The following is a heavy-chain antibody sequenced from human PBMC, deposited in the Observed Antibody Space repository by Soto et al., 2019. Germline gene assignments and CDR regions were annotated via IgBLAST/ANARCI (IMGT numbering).Heavy chain of an antibody. CDR1: GFTVSNYG. V-gene: IGHV3-33*01. J-gene: IGHJ3*02. D-gene: IGHD5-12*01. Sequence: QVQLVESGGGVVQPGQSLRLSCAASGFTVSNYGMHWVRQAPGKGLEWVAVIWKDGNNKYYRDSVKGRFTISRDNSKNTLELQMSSLRGEDTAVYYCARGEAWPEEAFDIWGQGTMVTVSS. CDR2: IWKDGNNK. CDR3: ARGEAWPEEAFDI.